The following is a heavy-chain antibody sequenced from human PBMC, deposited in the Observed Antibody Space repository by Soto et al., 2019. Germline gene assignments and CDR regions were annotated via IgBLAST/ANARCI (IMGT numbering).Heavy chain of an antibody. Sequence: SETLSLTCTVSGGSINSYYWSWIRQSPEKGLEWIGYIYSSGNTNYNPSLKSRVTISVDTSKNQFSLKLSSVTAADTAVYYCARHYCSSTRCYQYFDFWRQGTLVTVSS. J-gene: IGHJ4*02. CDR3: ARHYCSSTRCYQYFDF. V-gene: IGHV4-59*08. CDR2: IYSSGNT. CDR1: GGSINSYY. D-gene: IGHD2-2*01.